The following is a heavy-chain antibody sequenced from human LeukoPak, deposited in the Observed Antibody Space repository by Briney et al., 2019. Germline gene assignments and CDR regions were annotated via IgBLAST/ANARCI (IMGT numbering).Heavy chain of an antibody. CDR1: GYTFTGYY. CDR2: INPNSGGT. CDR3: ASGNIDSSGYYPAFDI. D-gene: IGHD3-22*01. V-gene: IGHV1-2*02. J-gene: IGHJ3*02. Sequence: ASVKVSCKASGYTFTGYYMHWVRQAPGQGLEWMGWINPNSGGTNYAQKFQGRVTMTRDMSTSTVYMELSSLRSEDTAVYYCASGNIDSSGYYPAFDIWGQGTMVTVSS.